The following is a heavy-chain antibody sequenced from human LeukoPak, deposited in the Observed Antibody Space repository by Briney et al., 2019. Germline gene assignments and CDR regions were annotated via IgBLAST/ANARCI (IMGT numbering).Heavy chain of an antibody. V-gene: IGHV3-30*03. Sequence: PGRSLRLSCAASGLTLSSYGIHWVRQAPGKGLEWVAVISSDGSKKYYADSVKGRFTISRDNSKNTLFLQMNSLRAEDTAVYYCASKGRGYSYGSPLDYWGQGTLVTVSS. D-gene: IGHD5-18*01. J-gene: IGHJ4*02. CDR1: GLTLSSYG. CDR2: ISSDGSKK. CDR3: ASKGRGYSYGSPLDY.